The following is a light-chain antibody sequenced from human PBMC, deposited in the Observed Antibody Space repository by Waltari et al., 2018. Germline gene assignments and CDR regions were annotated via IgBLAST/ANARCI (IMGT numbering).Light chain of an antibody. CDR1: QSVGRF. V-gene: IGKV3-11*01. Sequence: EIVLAQSPATLSFSPGERATLSSRASQSVGRFLAWYQRKPGQAPRLLIYDASDRATGTPARFSGSGSGTDFTLTISSLEPEDFAVYYCQHRGNWPLLAFGQGTRLEIK. J-gene: IGKJ5*01. CDR2: DAS. CDR3: QHRGNWPLLA.